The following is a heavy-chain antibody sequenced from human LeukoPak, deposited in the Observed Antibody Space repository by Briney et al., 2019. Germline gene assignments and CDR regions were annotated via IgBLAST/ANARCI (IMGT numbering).Heavy chain of an antibody. CDR3: ARDYCSSTSCFYYYYGMDV. CDR2: MNPNSSNT. D-gene: IGHD2-2*01. J-gene: IGHJ6*04. CDR1: GYTFTSYD. V-gene: IGHV1-8*01. Sequence: EASVKVSCKASGYTFTSYDINWVRQATGQGLEWMGWMNPNSSNTGYAQKFQGRVTMTRNTSISTAYMELSSLRSEDTAVYYCARDYCSSTSCFYYYYGMDVWGKGTTVTVSS.